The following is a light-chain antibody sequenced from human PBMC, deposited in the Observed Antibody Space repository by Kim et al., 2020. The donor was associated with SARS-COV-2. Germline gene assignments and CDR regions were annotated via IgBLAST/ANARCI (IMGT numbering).Light chain of an antibody. Sequence: EMVLTQSPGTLSLSPGERATLSCRASHILNNRELAWYQQKPGQAPTLLIYGASTRADGIPDRFSGSGSGTDFTLTISGLEPEDFAVYYCQQYGSTSYTFGQGTKLEI. CDR2: GAS. CDR3: QQYGSTSYT. V-gene: IGKV3-20*01. J-gene: IGKJ2*01. CDR1: HILNNRE.